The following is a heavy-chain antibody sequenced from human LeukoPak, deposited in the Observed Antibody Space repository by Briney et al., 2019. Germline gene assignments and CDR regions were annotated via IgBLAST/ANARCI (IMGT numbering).Heavy chain of an antibody. D-gene: IGHD3-10*01. V-gene: IGHV3-7*01. CDR1: GLTLSIYY. CDR2: IRQDGSEK. CDR3: AKAALWFDV. Sequence: GGSLRLSCVASGLTLSIYYMTWVRQAPGKGPEWVANIRQDGSEKYYVDSVKGRFTISRDNAKNSLYLQMNNLRAEDTAAYYCAKAALWFDVWGQGTTVTVSS. J-gene: IGHJ6*02.